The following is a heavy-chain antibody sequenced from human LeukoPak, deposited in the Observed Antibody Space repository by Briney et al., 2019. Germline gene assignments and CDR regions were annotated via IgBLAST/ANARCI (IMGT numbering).Heavy chain of an antibody. CDR1: GGSFSGYY. CDR2: INHSGST. D-gene: IGHD5-18*01. Sequence: SETLSLTCAVYGGSFSGYYWSWIRQPPGKGLEWIGEINHSGSTNYNPSLKSRVTISVDTSKNQFSLKLSSVTAADTAVYYCACHSGYSYGLGAFDIWGQGTMVTVSS. CDR3: ACHSGYSYGLGAFDI. J-gene: IGHJ3*02. V-gene: IGHV4-34*01.